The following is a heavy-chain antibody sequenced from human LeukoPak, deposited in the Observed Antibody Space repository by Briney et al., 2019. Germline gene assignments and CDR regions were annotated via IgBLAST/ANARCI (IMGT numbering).Heavy chain of an antibody. CDR1: GGSFSGYY. CDR3: ARRGHCSGGSCVFLRRGAFDI. J-gene: IGHJ3*02. D-gene: IGHD2-15*01. CDR2: INHSGST. Sequence: PSETLSLTCAVYGGSFSGYYWSWIRQPPGKGLEWIGEINHSGSTNYNPSLKSRVTISVDTSKNQFSLKLSSVTAADTAVYYCARRGHCSGGSCVFLRRGAFDIWGQGTMVTVSS. V-gene: IGHV4-34*01.